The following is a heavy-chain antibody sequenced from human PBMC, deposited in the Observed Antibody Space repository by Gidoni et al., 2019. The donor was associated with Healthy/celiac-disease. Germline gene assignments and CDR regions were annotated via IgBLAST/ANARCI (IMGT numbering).Heavy chain of an antibody. CDR1: GGSFSGYY. V-gene: IGHV4-34*01. Sequence: QVQLQPWGAGLLKPSETLSLTCAVYGGSFSGYYWSWTRQPPGKGLEWIGEINHSGSTNYNPSLKSRVTISVDTSKNQFSLKLSSVTAADTAVYYCARGGGYGHNRNWFDPWGQGTLVTVSS. CDR2: INHSGST. D-gene: IGHD5-18*01. J-gene: IGHJ5*02. CDR3: ARGGGYGHNRNWFDP.